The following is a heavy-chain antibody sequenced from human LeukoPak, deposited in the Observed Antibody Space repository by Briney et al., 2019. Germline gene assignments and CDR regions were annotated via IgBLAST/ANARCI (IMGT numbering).Heavy chain of an antibody. CDR2: IIPIFGTA. D-gene: IGHD2-2*01. CDR1: GGTFSSYA. CDR3: ARESLVVPAALYNWFDP. J-gene: IGHJ5*02. Sequence: ASVKVSCKASGGTFSSYAISWVRQAPGQGLEWMGGIIPIFGTANYAQKFLGRVTITADESTSTAYMELSSLRSEDTAVYYCARESLVVPAALYNWFDPWGQGTLVTVSS. V-gene: IGHV1-69*01.